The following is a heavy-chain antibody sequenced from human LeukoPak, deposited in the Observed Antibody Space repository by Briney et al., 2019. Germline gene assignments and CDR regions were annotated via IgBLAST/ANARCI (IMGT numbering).Heavy chain of an antibody. CDR3: ARGLVRGVIDY. J-gene: IGHJ4*02. D-gene: IGHD3-10*01. CDR1: GGSISSGGYY. CDR2: IAESGST. V-gene: IGHV4-31*03. Sequence: SETLSLTCTVSGGSISSGGYYWSWIRQHPGKGLEWIGHIAESGSTYYSPSLKSRVTISVDTSKNQFSLKLSSVTAADTAVYYCARGLVRGVIDYWGQGTLVTISS.